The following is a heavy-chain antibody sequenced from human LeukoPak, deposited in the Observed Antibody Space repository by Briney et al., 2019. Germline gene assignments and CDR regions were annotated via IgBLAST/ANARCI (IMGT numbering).Heavy chain of an antibody. CDR1: GGTFSSYA. CDR2: IIPIFGTA. D-gene: IGHD3-9*01. CDR3: ARELASYYDILTGYFPFDP. V-gene: IGHV1-69*13. Sequence: SVKVSCKASGGTFSSYAISWVRQAPGQGLEWMGGIIPIFGTANYAQKFQGRVTITADESTSTAYMELSSLRSEDTAVYYCARELASYYDILTGYFPFDPWGQGTLVTVSS. J-gene: IGHJ5*02.